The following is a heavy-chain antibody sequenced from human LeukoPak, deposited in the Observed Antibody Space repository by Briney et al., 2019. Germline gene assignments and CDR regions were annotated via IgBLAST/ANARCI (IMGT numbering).Heavy chain of an antibody. Sequence: SETLSLTCTVSDGSITNYDWSWVRQRPGKGLEFIGHVHYSGTTNYNPSLRSRVTISIDTSKKHFFLKLKSVTAADTAVYYCATGYGDFRVEGRYFYSWGQGTLVTVSS. CDR2: VHYSGTT. D-gene: IGHD4-17*01. CDR3: ATGYGDFRVEGRYFYS. V-gene: IGHV4-59*01. J-gene: IGHJ4*02. CDR1: DGSITNYD.